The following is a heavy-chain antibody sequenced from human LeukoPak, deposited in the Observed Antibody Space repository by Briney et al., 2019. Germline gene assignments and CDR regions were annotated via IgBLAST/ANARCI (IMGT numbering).Heavy chain of an antibody. J-gene: IGHJ6*03. CDR2: IYTSGST. Sequence: SETLSLTCTVSGGSISSGSYYWSWIRQPAGKGLEWIGRIYTSGSTNYNPSLKSRVTISVDTSKNQFSLKLSSVTAADTAVYYCARGAGRQVDYYYYMDVWGKGTTVTVSS. CDR1: GGSISSGSYY. D-gene: IGHD3-10*01. V-gene: IGHV4-61*02. CDR3: ARGAGRQVDYYYYMDV.